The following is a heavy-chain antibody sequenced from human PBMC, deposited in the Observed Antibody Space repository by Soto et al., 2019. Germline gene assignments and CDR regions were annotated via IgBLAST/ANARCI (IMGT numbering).Heavy chain of an antibody. J-gene: IGHJ6*02. V-gene: IGHV4-34*01. CDR1: GGSVSGYY. Sequence: LSLTCAVYGGSVSGYYLSWIRQRPGKGLEWIGEINHSGSTNYNPSLKSRVTISVDTSKNQFSLKLSSVTAADTAVYYCARTRFGELSDYYYYGMDVWGQGTTVTVSS. D-gene: IGHD3-10*01. CDR2: INHSGST. CDR3: ARTRFGELSDYYYYGMDV.